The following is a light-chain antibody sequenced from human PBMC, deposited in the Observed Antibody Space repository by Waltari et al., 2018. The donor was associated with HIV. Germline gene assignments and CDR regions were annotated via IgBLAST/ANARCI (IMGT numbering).Light chain of an antibody. Sequence: DIVMTQSPDSLAVSLGERATINCKSSQSVLYSSNNKNYSAWYQQKPGQPPKLLLYWASTRESAVPDRFSGSGSGTDFTLTISSLQAEDLTVYYCQQYYSTPLTFGGGTKVEIK. CDR3: QQYYSTPLT. J-gene: IGKJ4*01. V-gene: IGKV4-1*01. CDR1: QSVLYSSNNKNY. CDR2: WAS.